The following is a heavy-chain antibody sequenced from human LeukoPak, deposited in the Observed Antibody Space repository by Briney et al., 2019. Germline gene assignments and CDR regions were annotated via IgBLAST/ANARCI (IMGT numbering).Heavy chain of an antibody. CDR2: IHSSGYT. CDR1: GGSVSSYY. D-gene: IGHD1-26*01. CDR3: AKRQGPNSGSYDWFDP. J-gene: IGHJ5*02. V-gene: IGHV4-4*09. Sequence: PSETLSLTCTVSGGSVSSYYWSWIRQPPGQGLEWIAYIHSSGYTNSNPSLKSQVTISVDTSKNQFSLKVTSVTAADTAVYYCAKRQGPNSGSYDWFDPWGQGTLVTVSS.